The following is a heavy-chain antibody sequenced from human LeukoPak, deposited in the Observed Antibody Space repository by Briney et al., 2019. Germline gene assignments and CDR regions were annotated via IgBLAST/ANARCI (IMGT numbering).Heavy chain of an antibody. Sequence: GGSLRLPCAASGFIFSTYWMSWVRQAPGKGLEWVANIKQDGSEKYYVDSVKGRFTISRDNAKNSLYLQMNSLRAEDTAVYYCARDLRGSGWYFDYWGQGTVVTVSS. D-gene: IGHD6-19*01. CDR1: GFIFSTYW. CDR2: IKQDGSEK. V-gene: IGHV3-7*01. J-gene: IGHJ4*02. CDR3: ARDLRGSGWYFDY.